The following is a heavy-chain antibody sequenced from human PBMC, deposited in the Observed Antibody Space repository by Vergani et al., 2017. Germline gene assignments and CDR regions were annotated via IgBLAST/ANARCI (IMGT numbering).Heavy chain of an antibody. CDR1: GYTFTGYY. D-gene: IGHD3-3*01. V-gene: IGHV1-2*02. CDR2: INPNRGGT. Sequence: QVQLVQSGAEVKKPGASVKVSCKASGYTFTGYYMHWVRQAPGQGLEWMGWINPNRGGTNYAQKFQGRVTMTRDTSISTAYMELSRLRSDDTAVYYCAREYDFWCSGWFDPWGQGTLVTVSS. J-gene: IGHJ5*02. CDR3: AREYDFWCSGWFDP.